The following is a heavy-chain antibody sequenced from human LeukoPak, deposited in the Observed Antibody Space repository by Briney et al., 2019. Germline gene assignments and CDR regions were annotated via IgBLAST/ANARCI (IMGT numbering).Heavy chain of an antibody. CDR2: ISGSGGNT. Sequence: GGSLRLSCAASGFTFTSYAMNWVRQAPGKGLEWVSAISGSGGNTYYADSVKGRFTISRDKSKNTLYLQMNSLRAEDTAVYYCARKTDSGGQGDYWGPGTLVTVSS. CDR3: ARKTDSGGQGDY. D-gene: IGHD3-22*01. CDR1: GFTFTSYA. V-gene: IGHV3-23*01. J-gene: IGHJ4*02.